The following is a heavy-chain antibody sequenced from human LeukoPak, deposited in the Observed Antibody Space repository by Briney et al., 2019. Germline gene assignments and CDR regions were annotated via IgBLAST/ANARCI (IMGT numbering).Heavy chain of an antibody. J-gene: IGHJ4*02. D-gene: IGHD3-16*02. V-gene: IGHV3-23*01. CDR3: AKDQGITFGGVIVTSSETFDY. CDR1: GFTFSSYA. Sequence: GGSLRLSFAASGFTFSSYAMSWVRQAPGKGLECVSAISGSGGSTYYADSVKGRFTISRDNSKNTLYLQMNSLRAEDTAVYYCAKDQGITFGGVIVTSSETFDYWGQGTLVTVSS. CDR2: ISGSGGST.